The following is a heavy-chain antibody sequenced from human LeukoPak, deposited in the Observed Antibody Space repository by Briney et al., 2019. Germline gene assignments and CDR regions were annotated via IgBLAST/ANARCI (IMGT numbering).Heavy chain of an antibody. Sequence: GGSLRLSCAASGFTFSSYSMNWVRQAPGRGLEWVSSISSSSSYIYYADSVKGRFTISRDNAKNSLYLQMNSLRAEDTAVYYCARDGLGWFDPWGQGTLVTVSS. CDR1: GFTFSSYS. J-gene: IGHJ5*02. CDR2: ISSSSSYI. V-gene: IGHV3-21*01. D-gene: IGHD3-22*01. CDR3: ARDGLGWFDP.